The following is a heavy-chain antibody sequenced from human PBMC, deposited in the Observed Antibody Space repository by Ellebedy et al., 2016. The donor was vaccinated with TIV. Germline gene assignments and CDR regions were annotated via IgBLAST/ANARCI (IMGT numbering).Heavy chain of an antibody. CDR2: INHSGSI. J-gene: IGHJ5*01. Sequence: SETLSLXXAVYGGSFSGYYWTWIRQSPGKGLEWIGEINHSGSINHDPALKSRVTISVDTSKNQFSLKVNSVNAADTGAYYCARGRQSDDSGAYYLDSWGQGTQVIVSS. CDR3: ARGRQSDDSGAYYLDS. CDR1: GGSFSGYY. D-gene: IGHD3-22*01. V-gene: IGHV4-34*01.